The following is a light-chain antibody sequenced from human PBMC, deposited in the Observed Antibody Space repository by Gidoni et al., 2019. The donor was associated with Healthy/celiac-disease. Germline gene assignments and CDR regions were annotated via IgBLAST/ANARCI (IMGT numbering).Light chain of an antibody. J-gene: IGLJ2*01. CDR2: GNS. Sequence: QSVLTQPPSVSEPPGQRVTISCTGSSSNIGAGYDVHWYQQLPGTAPKLLIYGNSNRPSGVPDRFSGSKSGTSASLAITGLQAEDEADYYCQSYDSSLSGVVFGGGTKLTV. CDR3: QSYDSSLSGVV. CDR1: SSNIGAGYD. V-gene: IGLV1-40*01.